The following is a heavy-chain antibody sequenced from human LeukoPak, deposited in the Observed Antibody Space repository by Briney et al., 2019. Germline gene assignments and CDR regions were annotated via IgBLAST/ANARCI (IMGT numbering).Heavy chain of an antibody. Sequence: ASVKVSCKASGYTFTSYYMHWVRQAPGQGLEWMGIINPSGGSTSYAQKFQGRVTMTRDMSTSTVYMELSSLRSEDTAVYYCARGDIVVVPAAILELDYWGQGTLVTVSS. J-gene: IGHJ4*02. D-gene: IGHD2-2*02. CDR3: ARGDIVVVPAAILELDY. CDR1: GYTFTSYY. CDR2: INPSGGST. V-gene: IGHV1-46*01.